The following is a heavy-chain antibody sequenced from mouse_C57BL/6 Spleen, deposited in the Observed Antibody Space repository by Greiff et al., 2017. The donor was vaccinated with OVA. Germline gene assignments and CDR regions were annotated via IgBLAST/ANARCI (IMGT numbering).Heavy chain of an antibody. D-gene: IGHD2-4*01. CDR2: ISYDGSN. J-gene: IGHJ4*01. CDR1: GYSITSGYY. V-gene: IGHV3-6*01. Sequence: EVKLLESGPGLVKPSQSLSLTCSVTGYSITSGYYWNWIRQFPGNKLEWMGYISYDGSNNYNPSLKNRISITRDTSKNQFFLKLNSVTTEDTATYYGARDDYDEGRGAMDYWGKGTSVTVSS. CDR3: ARDDYDEGRGAMDY.